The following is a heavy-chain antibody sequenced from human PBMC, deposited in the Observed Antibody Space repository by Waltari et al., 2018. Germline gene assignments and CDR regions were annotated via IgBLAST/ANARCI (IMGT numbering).Heavy chain of an antibody. Sequence: QLPLLHSGAAFPRPGASVTVSCKTSASFFPALDLNWVRQAPGQGFEWMGWISPKKGETGYAQKFQDRVTMTTDNSINTAYMERSSLRSDDTAVYYCARGIAAGVDSWGQGTLVTVSS. D-gene: IGHD6-13*01. V-gene: IGHV1-8*02. CDR3: ARGIAAGVDS. CDR1: ASFFPALD. J-gene: IGHJ5*01. CDR2: ISPKKGET.